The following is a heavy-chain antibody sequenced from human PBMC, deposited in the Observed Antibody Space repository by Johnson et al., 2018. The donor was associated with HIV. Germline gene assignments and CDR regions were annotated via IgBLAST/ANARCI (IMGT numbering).Heavy chain of an antibody. CDR2: ISYDGRKI. D-gene: IGHD1-26*01. J-gene: IGHJ3*02. CDR1: GFTVSSNY. CDR3: ARVWELLNYAFDI. V-gene: IGHV3-30*14. Sequence: QVQLVESGGGLVQPGGSLRLSCAASGFTVSSNYVSWVRQAPGKGLEWVALISYDGRKIFYADSVTGRFTIARDNSKNTLYLQMNSLRAEDTAVYYCARVWELLNYAFDIWGQGTMVTVSS.